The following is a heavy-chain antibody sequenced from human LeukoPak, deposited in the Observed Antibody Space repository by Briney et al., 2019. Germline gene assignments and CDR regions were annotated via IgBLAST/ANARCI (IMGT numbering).Heavy chain of an antibody. CDR3: ARVIEARHFDY. CDR1: GFSVSSSY. V-gene: IGHV3-66*01. CDR2: IYSGGST. D-gene: IGHD6-6*01. Sequence: PGGSLRLSCAASGFSVSSSYMSWVRQAPGKGLEWVSLIYSGGSTYYADSVKGGFTISRDNSKNTMFLQMNSLRGEDTAVYYCARVIEARHFDYWGQGTLVTVSS. J-gene: IGHJ4*02.